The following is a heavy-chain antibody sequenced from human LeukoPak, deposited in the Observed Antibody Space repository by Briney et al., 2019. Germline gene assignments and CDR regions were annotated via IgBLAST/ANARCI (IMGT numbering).Heavy chain of an antibody. CDR3: ARGGDSVATRSRYDY. CDR2: FYYSGST. V-gene: IGHV4-59*11. J-gene: IGHJ4*02. Sequence: SETLSLTCTVSGDSISSHYWSWIRQPPGKGLEWIGYFYYSGSTNHNPSLKSRATISADTSKNEFSLKLSSVTAADTAVYYCARGGDSVATRSRYDYWGQGTLVTVSS. D-gene: IGHD6-6*01. CDR1: GDSISSHY.